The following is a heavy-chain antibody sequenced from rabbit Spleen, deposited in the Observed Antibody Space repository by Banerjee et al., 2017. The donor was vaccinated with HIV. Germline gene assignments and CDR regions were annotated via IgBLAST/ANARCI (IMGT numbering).Heavy chain of an antibody. D-gene: IGHD1-1*01. Sequence: QSLEESGGDLVKPGASLTLTCTASGFTLSSSYWMCWVRQAPGKGLEWIGCIYTGSDNTIYANWAKGRFTISKTSSTTVTLQMSSLTAADTATYFCVRGASSSGYYSLWGQGTLVTVS. CDR3: VRGASSSGYYSL. V-gene: IGHV1S40*01. CDR1: GFTLSSSYW. J-gene: IGHJ6*01. CDR2: IYTGSDNT.